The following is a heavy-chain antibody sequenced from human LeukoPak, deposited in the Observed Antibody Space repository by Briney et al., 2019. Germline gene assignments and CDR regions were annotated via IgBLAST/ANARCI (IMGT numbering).Heavy chain of an antibody. CDR2: ISSSGSNI. CDR1: GLTFSDYY. D-gene: IGHD3-10*01. V-gene: IGHV3-11*04. Sequence: GGSLRLSCAASGLTFSDYYMSWIRQAPGKGLEWASYISSSGSNIYYADSVKGRFTISRDNAKNSLYLQMNSLRVEDTAVYYCAKLAKYFYGSETYYFFEHWGQGTPLTASS. J-gene: IGHJ4*02. CDR3: AKLAKYFYGSETYYFFEH.